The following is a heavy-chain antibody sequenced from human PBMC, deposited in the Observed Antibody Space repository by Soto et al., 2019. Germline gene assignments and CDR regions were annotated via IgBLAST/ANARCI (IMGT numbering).Heavy chain of an antibody. V-gene: IGHV1-69*06. J-gene: IGHJ5*02. Sequence: SVKVSCKASGGTFSSYAISWVRQAPGQGLEWMGGIIPIFGTANYAQKFQGRVTITAGKSTSTAYMELSSLRSEDTAVYYCAREGEYGNWFDPWGQGTLVTVSS. CDR1: GGTFSSYA. D-gene: IGHD1-26*01. CDR2: IIPIFGTA. CDR3: AREGEYGNWFDP.